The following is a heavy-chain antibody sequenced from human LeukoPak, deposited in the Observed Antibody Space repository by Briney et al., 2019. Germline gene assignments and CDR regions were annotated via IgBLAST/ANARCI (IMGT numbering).Heavy chain of an antibody. CDR3: ARPIYCGVACYYWFDS. D-gene: IGHD2-21*02. J-gene: IGHJ5*01. Sequence: GASVKVSCKAFGYTLRGFYVHWLRQAPGQGIEWMGHINGDTGGTNCAQKFQGRVTMTRDTSISTVYLELSGLRSDHTAVYYCARPIYCGVACYYWFDSWGQGTLVTVSS. CDR1: GYTLRGFY. V-gene: IGHV1-2*06. CDR2: INGDTGGT.